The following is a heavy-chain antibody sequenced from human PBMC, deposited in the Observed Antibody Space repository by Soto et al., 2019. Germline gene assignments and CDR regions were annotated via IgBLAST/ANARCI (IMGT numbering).Heavy chain of an antibody. D-gene: IGHD3-3*01. CDR2: IYHSSTT. J-gene: IGHJ1*01. V-gene: IGHV4-38-2*01. CDR1: CDSISSIYH. Sequence: SETLSLTCAVSCDSISSIYHCWWSRQPPAGGVEGVARIYHSSTTYYNQSLKSRVTISVDTSKKQFPKLMTSVTAVDSAVYYCARTDNFGYYQHFGQGTLVTVSS. CDR3: ARTDNFGYYQH.